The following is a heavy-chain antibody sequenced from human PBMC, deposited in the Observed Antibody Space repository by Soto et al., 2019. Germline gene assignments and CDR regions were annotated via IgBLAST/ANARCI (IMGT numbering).Heavy chain of an antibody. V-gene: IGHV4-30-4*01. D-gene: IGHD3-22*01. CDR3: ASLSYYYDSSGYYEETPAWYYFDY. CDR1: GFSISSGDYY. CDR2: IYYSGST. Sequence: PSETLSLTCTVSGFSISSGDYYWSWIRQPPGKGLEWIGYIYYSGSTYYNPSLKSRVTISVDTSKNQFSLKLSSVTAADTAVYYCASLSYYYDSSGYYEETPAWYYFDYWGQGTLVTVSS. J-gene: IGHJ4*02.